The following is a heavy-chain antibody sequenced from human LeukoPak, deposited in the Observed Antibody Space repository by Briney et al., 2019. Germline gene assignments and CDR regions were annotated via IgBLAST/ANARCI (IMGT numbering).Heavy chain of an antibody. CDR2: ISSSGSTI. CDR1: GFTFSDYY. J-gene: IGHJ6*02. D-gene: IGHD2-2*01. Sequence: GSLRLSRAASGFTFSDYYMSWIRQAPGKGLEWVSYISSSGSTIYYADSVKGRFTISRDNAKNSLYLQMNSLRAEDTAVYYCASSAAAPLYGMDVWGQGTTVTVSS. CDR3: ASSAAAPLYGMDV. V-gene: IGHV3-11*01.